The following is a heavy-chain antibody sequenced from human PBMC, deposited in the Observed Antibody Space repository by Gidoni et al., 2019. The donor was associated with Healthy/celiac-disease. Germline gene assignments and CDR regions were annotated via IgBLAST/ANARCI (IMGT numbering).Heavy chain of an antibody. V-gene: IGHV3-9*01. CDR3: ARGYSYDPQNNYFDY. D-gene: IGHD5-18*01. J-gene: IGHJ4*02. CDR1: GFTFDDYA. Sequence: EVQLVESGGGLVQPGRSLRLSCAASGFTFDDYAMHWVRQAPGKGLEWVSGISWNSGSIGYADSVKGRFTISRDNAKNSLYLQMNSLRAEDTALYYCARGYSYDPQNNYFDYWGQGTLVTVSS. CDR2: ISWNSGSI.